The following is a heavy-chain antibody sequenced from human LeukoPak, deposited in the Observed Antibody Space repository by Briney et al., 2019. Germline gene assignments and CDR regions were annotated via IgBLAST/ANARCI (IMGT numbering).Heavy chain of an antibody. J-gene: IGHJ1*01. CDR2: ISSDGSTT. Sequence: GGSLRLSCAASGSALSSYWMHWIRQAPGKGLEWVSRISSDGSTTTYADSVKGRFTISRDDAKNTLYLEMNSLRAEGTGVYCDASDIGGWGPCALVTVSS. V-gene: IGHV3-74*01. CDR1: GSALSSYW. CDR3: ASDIGG. D-gene: IGHD3-10*01.